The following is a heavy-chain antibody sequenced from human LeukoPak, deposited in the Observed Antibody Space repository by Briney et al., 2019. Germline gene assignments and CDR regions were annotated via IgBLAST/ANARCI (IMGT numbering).Heavy chain of an antibody. CDR1: GYTFTGYY. Sequence: ASVKVSCKASGYTFTGYYMHWVRQAPGQGLEWMGWINPNSGGTNYAQKFQGRVTMTRDTSISTAYMELSRLRSDDTAVYYCARDPSRDYLNYYYYGMDVWGQGTTVTVSS. CDR3: ARDPSRDYLNYYYYGMDV. CDR2: INPNSGGT. V-gene: IGHV1-2*02. J-gene: IGHJ6*02. D-gene: IGHD4-17*01.